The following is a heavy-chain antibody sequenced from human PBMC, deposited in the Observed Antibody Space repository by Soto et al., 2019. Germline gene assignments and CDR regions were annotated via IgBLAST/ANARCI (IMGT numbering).Heavy chain of an antibody. CDR2: TYYRSKWYN. V-gene: IGHV6-1*01. CDR3: ARDLYSSGWYVVDY. CDR1: GDSVSSNSSA. J-gene: IGHJ4*02. D-gene: IGHD6-19*01. Sequence: PSQTLSLTCAISGDSVSSNSSAWNWIRQSPSRGLEWLGRTYYRSKWYNNYAVSVESRITINPDTSKNQFSLQLNSVTPEDTAMYYCARDLYSSGWYVVDYWGQGTLVTVSS.